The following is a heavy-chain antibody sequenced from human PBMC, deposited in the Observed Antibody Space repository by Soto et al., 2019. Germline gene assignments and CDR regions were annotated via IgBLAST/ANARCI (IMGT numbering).Heavy chain of an antibody. J-gene: IGHJ4*02. Sequence: GESLKISCKTSGYSFTTYWIAWVRQKAGEGPEWMGMVFPGDSESRYSPAFQGQVTISADKSLTTAYLQWSSLKASDTAMYYCATVTRGFSGYWGQGNLVTVSS. CDR1: GYSFTTYW. CDR2: VFPGDSES. D-gene: IGHD2-21*02. V-gene: IGHV5-51*01. CDR3: ATVTRGFSGY.